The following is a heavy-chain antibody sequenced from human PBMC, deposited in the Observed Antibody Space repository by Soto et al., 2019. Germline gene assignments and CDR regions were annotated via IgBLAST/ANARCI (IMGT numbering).Heavy chain of an antibody. V-gene: IGHV4-30-4*01. Sequence: SETLSLTCSVSGASVRSGDYYWSCIRQAPGKGLEWIGYIYNSGGSYYNPSLKGRLTISIDTSKNRFSLKLNSVTAADTAIYYCVGTGTTDDYWGRGTLVTVFS. CDR1: GASVRSGDYY. CDR3: VGTGTTDDY. CDR2: IYNSGGS. J-gene: IGHJ4*02. D-gene: IGHD4-17*01.